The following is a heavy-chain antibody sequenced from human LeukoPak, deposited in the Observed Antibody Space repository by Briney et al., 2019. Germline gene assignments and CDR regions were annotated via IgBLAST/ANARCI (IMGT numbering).Heavy chain of an antibody. Sequence: PSETLSLTCAVSGGSISSGGYSWSWIRQPPGKGLEWIGYIYHSGSTYYNPSLKSRVTISVDRSKNQFSLKVSSMTAADTAVYYCASVSPANDYWGQGTLVTVSS. CDR2: IYHSGST. CDR1: GGSISSGGYS. J-gene: IGHJ4*02. CDR3: ASVSPANDY. V-gene: IGHV4-30-2*01. D-gene: IGHD2-15*01.